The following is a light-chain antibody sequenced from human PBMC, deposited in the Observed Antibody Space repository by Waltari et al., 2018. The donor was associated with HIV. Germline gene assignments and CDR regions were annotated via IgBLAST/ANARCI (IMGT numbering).Light chain of an antibody. J-gene: IGKJ1*01. CDR3: QHYHSDPPT. CDR1: QGISNS. V-gene: IGKV1-8*01. Sequence: IRMTQSPSSFSASVGDRVTITCRARQGISNSLAWYQQKPGKAPKLLIYDTSTLQTGVPSRFSGGGSGTDFSLTISCLQSEDFATYYCQHYHSDPPTFGQGTKVEIK. CDR2: DTS.